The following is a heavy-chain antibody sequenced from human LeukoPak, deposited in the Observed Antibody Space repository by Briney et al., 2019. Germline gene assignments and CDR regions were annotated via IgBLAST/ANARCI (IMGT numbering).Heavy chain of an antibody. CDR1: GGSISSSSYY. D-gene: IGHD3-22*01. CDR3: AIPSHDSSGDDY. V-gene: IGHV4-39*01. CDR2: NYYSGST. Sequence: SETLSLTCTVSGGSISSSSYYWGWIRQPPGKGLEWIGSNYYSGSTYYNPSLKSRVTISVDTSKNQFSLTLSSVTSAHPAVYCCAIPSHDSSGDDYWGQGTLVTVSS. J-gene: IGHJ4*02.